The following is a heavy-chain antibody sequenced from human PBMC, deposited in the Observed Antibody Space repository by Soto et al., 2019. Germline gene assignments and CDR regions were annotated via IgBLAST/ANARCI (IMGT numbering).Heavy chain of an antibody. Sequence: VQLVESGGGVVQPGRSLRLSCAASGFPFNNYAMHWVRQAPGKGLEWVAVIWHDGSNEHYADSVKGRFRIVRDKSNNTLYMQMNSLRGEDTALYYCARDDVSMVTTFLDYWGLGTLVTVSS. D-gene: IGHD2-21*02. J-gene: IGHJ4*02. CDR1: GFPFNNYA. CDR2: IWHDGSNE. CDR3: ARDDVSMVTTFLDY. V-gene: IGHV3-33*01.